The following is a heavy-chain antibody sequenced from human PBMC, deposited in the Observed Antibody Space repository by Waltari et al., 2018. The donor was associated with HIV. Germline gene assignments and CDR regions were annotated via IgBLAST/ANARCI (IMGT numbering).Heavy chain of an antibody. CDR2: INSDGSDT. J-gene: IGHJ4*02. CDR1: ACTFSANW. V-gene: IGHV3-74*03. CDR3: VKGAPFDY. Sequence: EQLVESGGGLVQPGGSLRRSFAASACTFSANWMHWVRQVPGKGQVWVSRINSDGSDTLTADSVKGRFTISRDNAKNTLYLQMNSLRPEDTAVYYCVKGAPFDYWGQGALVAVSS.